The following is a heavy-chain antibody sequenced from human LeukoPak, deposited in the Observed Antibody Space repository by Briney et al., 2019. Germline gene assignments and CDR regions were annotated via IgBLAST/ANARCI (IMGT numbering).Heavy chain of an antibody. J-gene: IGHJ6*02. V-gene: IGHV1-69*13. CDR1: GGTFSSYA. CDR3: ARGMTTVVSIAPYYYYYGMDV. Sequence: GASVKVSCKASGGTFSSYAISWVRQAPGQGVEWMGGTIPIFGTANYAQKFQGRVTITADESTSTAYMELSSLRSEDTAVYYCARGMTTVVSIAPYYYYYGMDVWGQGTTVTVSS. D-gene: IGHD4-23*01. CDR2: TIPIFGTA.